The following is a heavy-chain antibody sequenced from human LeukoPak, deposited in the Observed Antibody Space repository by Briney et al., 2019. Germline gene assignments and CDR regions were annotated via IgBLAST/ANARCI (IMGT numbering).Heavy chain of an antibody. D-gene: IGHD3-9*01. CDR1: GFTFSSYE. CDR3: ARSGAYYDILTGYYIDY. Sequence: HPGGSLRLSCAASGFTFSSYEMNWVRQAPGKGLEWVSYISSSGSTIYYADSVKGRFTISRDNAKSSLYLQMNSLRAEDTAVYYCARSGAYYDILTGYYIDYWGQGTLVTVSS. J-gene: IGHJ4*02. V-gene: IGHV3-48*03. CDR2: ISSSGSTI.